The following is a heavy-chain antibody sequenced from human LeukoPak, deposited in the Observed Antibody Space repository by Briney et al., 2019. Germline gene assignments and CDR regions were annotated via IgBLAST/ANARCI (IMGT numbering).Heavy chain of an antibody. CDR3: ARGPGYGTRADYFDS. CDR1: GFTFSVHW. D-gene: IGHD2-2*01. V-gene: IGHV3-7*03. CDR2: IHKDGSEK. J-gene: IGHJ4*02. Sequence: PGGSLRLSCEASGFTFSVHWMSWVRQAPGKGLEWVANIHKDGSEKHYVDSVKGRFTLSRGNAKNSLHLQMNSLGADDTAFYYCARGPGYGTRADYFDSWGQGTLVSVSS.